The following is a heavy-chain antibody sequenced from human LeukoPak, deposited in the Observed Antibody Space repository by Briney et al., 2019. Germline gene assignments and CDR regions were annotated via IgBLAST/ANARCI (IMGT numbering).Heavy chain of an antibody. CDR1: GYTFTGYY. CDR3: ASGIAAAGMGYYYMDV. CDR2: INPNSGGT. D-gene: IGHD6-13*01. Sequence: ASVKVSCKASGYTFTGYYMYWVRQAPGQGLEWMGRINPNSGGTNYAQKFQGRVTMTRDTSISTAYMELSRLRSDDTAVYYCASGIAAAGMGYYYMDVWGKGTTVTVSS. J-gene: IGHJ6*03. V-gene: IGHV1-2*06.